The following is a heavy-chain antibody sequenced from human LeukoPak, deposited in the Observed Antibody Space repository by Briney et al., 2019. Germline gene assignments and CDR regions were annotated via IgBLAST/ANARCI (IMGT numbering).Heavy chain of an antibody. CDR1: GFTFSSYW. Sequence: TGGSLRLSCAASGFTFSSYWMSWVRQAPGKGLEWVGRIKSKTDGGTTDYAAPVKGRFTISRDDSKNTLYLQMNSLRAEDTAVYYCARDKVDIVVVPAKESDYKYYYFMDVWGKGTTVTVSS. J-gene: IGHJ6*03. CDR2: IKSKTDGGTT. V-gene: IGHV3-15*01. D-gene: IGHD2-2*01. CDR3: ARDKVDIVVVPAKESDYKYYYFMDV.